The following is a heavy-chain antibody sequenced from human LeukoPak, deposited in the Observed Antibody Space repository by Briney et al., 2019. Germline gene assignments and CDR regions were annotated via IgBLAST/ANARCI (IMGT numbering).Heavy chain of an antibody. CDR3: ARGRPHGNDY. CDR1: GFTFSSYS. D-gene: IGHD4-23*01. CDR2: IASDGSST. V-gene: IGHV3-74*01. J-gene: IGHJ4*02. Sequence: GGSLRLSCATSGFTFSSYSMNWVRQAPGKGLVWVSRIASDGSSTTYADSVKGRFSISRDNAKNTLYLQMNSLRVEDTAVYYCARGRPHGNDYWGQGTLVTVSS.